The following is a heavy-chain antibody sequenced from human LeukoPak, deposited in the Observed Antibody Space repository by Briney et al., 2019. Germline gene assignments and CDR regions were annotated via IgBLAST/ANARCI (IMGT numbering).Heavy chain of an antibody. Sequence: ASVKVSCKASGYTFSDYYMHWVRQAPGQGLEWVGWINPYSGGTNYAQKFQGRVTMTRDTSITTAYMALSRLRSDDTAVYYCARARENRQWLTTWGQGTLVTVSS. CDR2: INPYSGGT. D-gene: IGHD6-19*01. V-gene: IGHV1-2*02. CDR3: ARARENRQWLTT. J-gene: IGHJ4*02. CDR1: GYTFSDYY.